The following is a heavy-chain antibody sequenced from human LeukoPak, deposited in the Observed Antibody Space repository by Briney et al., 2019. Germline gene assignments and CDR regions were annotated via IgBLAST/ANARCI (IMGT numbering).Heavy chain of an antibody. CDR2: IYTSGST. J-gene: IGHJ4*02. Sequence: KPSQTLSLTCTVSGGSISSGSYYWSWIRQPAGKGLEWIGRIYTSGSTNYNPSLKSRVTISVDTSKNQFSLKLSSVTAADTAVYYCASRDSSSSIDYWGQGTLVTVSS. CDR3: ASRDSSSSIDY. CDR1: GGSISSGSYY. D-gene: IGHD6-13*01. V-gene: IGHV4-61*02.